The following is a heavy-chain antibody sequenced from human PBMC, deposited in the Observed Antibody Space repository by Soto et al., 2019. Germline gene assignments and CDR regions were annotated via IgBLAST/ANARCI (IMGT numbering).Heavy chain of an antibody. Sequence: SVKVSCKASGGTFSSYAISWVRQAPGQGLEWMGGIIPIFGTANYAQKFQGRVTITADESTSTAYMELSSLRSEDTAVYYCARGYCSSTSCYAVADYYYGMDVWGQGTTVTVSS. CDR1: GGTFSSYA. CDR2: IIPIFGTA. CDR3: ARGYCSSTSCYAVADYYYGMDV. D-gene: IGHD2-2*01. J-gene: IGHJ6*02. V-gene: IGHV1-69*13.